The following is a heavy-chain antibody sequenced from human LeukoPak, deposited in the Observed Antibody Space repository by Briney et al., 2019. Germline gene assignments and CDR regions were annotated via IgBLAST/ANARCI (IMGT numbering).Heavy chain of an antibody. V-gene: IGHV3-30-3*01. Sequence: GGSLRLSCAASGFTFSSYAMHWVRQAPGKGLEWVAVISYDGSNKYYADSVKGRFTISRDNSKNTLYLQMNSLRAEDTAVYYCARTNIYYFDYWGQGTLVTVAS. CDR2: ISYDGSNK. J-gene: IGHJ4*02. D-gene: IGHD3-3*02. CDR3: ARTNIYYFDY. CDR1: GFTFSSYA.